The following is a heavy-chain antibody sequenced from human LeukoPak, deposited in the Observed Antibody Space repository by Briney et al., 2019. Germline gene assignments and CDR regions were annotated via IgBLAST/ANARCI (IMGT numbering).Heavy chain of an antibody. V-gene: IGHV3-43*02. Sequence: GESLRLSCAASGFTFDDYGMSWVRQAPGKGLEWVSLISGDGGSTYYADSVKGRFTISRDNSKNSLYLQMNSLRTEDTALYYCAKVFGGELFGFDYWGQGTLVTVSS. CDR1: GFTFDDYG. CDR2: ISGDGGST. D-gene: IGHD3-10*01. J-gene: IGHJ4*02. CDR3: AKVFGGELFGFDY.